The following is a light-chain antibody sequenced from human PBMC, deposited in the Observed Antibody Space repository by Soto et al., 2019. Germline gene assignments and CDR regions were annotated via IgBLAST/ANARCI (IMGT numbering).Light chain of an antibody. CDR3: QQRQNTLYS. CDR2: AAS. J-gene: IGKJ2*01. Sequence: IQLTQSPSSLSASVGDRVTITCWASQTIGYYLNWYQQKPGKAPKLLIYAASSLQSGVPSRFSGSESGTDFTLTISSLQPEDFATYYCQQRQNTLYSFGQGTKLAMK. CDR1: QTIGYY. V-gene: IGKV1-39*01.